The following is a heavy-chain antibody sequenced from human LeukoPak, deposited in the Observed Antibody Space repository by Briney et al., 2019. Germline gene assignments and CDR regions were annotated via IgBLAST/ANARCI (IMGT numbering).Heavy chain of an antibody. D-gene: IGHD2-15*01. CDR1: GGSISGGGFY. V-gene: IGHV4-31*03. CDR2: IYYSGST. CDR3: ARDLVVDGSCRLDY. J-gene: IGHJ4*02. Sequence: SETLSLTCTVSGGSISGGGFYWSWIRQHPGKGLEWIGYIYYSGSTYYNPSLKSRVTISVDTSKNQFSLKLSSVTAADTAVYYCARDLVVDGSCRLDYWGQGTLVTVSS.